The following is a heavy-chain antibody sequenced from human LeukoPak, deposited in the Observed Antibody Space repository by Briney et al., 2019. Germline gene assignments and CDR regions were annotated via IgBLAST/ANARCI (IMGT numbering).Heavy chain of an antibody. D-gene: IGHD6-13*01. V-gene: IGHV4-59*08. CDR1: GGSISSYY. CDR2: IYYSGST. CDR3: ARFIAAAGSNWFDP. J-gene: IGHJ5*02. Sequence: SETLSLNCTVSGGSISSYYWSWIRQPPGKGLEWIGYIYYSGSTNYNPSLKSRVTISVDTSKNQFSLKLSSVTAADTAVYYCARFIAAAGSNWFDPWGQGTLVTVSS.